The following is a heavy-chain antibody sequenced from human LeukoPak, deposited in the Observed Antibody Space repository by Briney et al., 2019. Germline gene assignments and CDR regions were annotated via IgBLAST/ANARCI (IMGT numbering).Heavy chain of an antibody. Sequence: SETLSLTCSVSGGSVSSRNYSWTWIRQPPGKGLEWIGYIYNSGSTKCNPSLKSRVTISVDTSKNQFSLKLSSVTAADTAVYYCATDRQVYGSGEYYFDYWGRGTLVSVSS. D-gene: IGHD3-10*01. J-gene: IGHJ4*02. V-gene: IGHV4-61*01. CDR3: ATDRQVYGSGEYYFDY. CDR2: IYNSGST. CDR1: GGSVSSRNYS.